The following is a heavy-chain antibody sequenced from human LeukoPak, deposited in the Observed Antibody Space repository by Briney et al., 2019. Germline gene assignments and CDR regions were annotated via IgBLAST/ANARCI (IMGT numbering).Heavy chain of an antibody. D-gene: IGHD6-13*01. CDR1: GYTFTSYA. Sequence: ASVKVSCKASGYTFTSYAMHWVRQSPGQRLAWMGWINAGNGNTEYSQKFQGRVTITRDTSASTAYMELSSLRSEDTAVYYCASPLYSSSWYYFDYWGQGTLVTVSS. CDR2: INAGNGNT. V-gene: IGHV1-3*01. J-gene: IGHJ4*02. CDR3: ASPLYSSSWYYFDY.